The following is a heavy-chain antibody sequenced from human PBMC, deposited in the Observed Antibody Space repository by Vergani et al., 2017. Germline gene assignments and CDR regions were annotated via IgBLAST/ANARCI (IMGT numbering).Heavy chain of an antibody. CDR2: INHSGST. D-gene: IGHD3-3*01. CDR1: GGSFSGYY. Sequence: QVQLQQWGAGLLKPSETLSLTCAVYGGSFSGYYWSWIRQPPGKGLEWIGEINHSGSTNYNPSLKSRVTISVDTSKNQFSLKLSSVIAADTAVYYCARGRKTYYDFWSGYYPYYYYYMDVWGKGTTVTVSS. V-gene: IGHV4-34*01. J-gene: IGHJ6*03. CDR3: ARGRKTYYDFWSGYYPYYYYYMDV.